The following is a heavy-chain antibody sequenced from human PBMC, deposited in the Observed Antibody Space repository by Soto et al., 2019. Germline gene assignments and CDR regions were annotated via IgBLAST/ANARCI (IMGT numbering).Heavy chain of an antibody. D-gene: IGHD3-22*01. J-gene: IGHJ3*02. CDR2: ISSSSSTI. V-gene: IGHV3-48*02. CDR1: GFTFSSYS. Sequence: GGSLRLSCAASGFTFSSYSMNWVRQAPGKGLEWVSYISSSSSTIYYADSVKGRFTISRDNAKNSLYLQMNSLRDEDTAVYYCARDSPTDYYDSSGPPASYDFDIWGQVTMVTVSS. CDR3: ARDSPTDYYDSSGPPASYDFDI.